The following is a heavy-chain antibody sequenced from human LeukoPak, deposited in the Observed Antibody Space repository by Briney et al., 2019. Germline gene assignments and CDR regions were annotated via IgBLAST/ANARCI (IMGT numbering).Heavy chain of an antibody. D-gene: IGHD5-12*01. J-gene: IGHJ4*02. CDR3: ASGNVYSGYDYDY. CDR1: GYTFTGYY. CDR2: INPNSGGT. Sequence: GASVKVSCKASGYTFTGYYMHWVRQAPGQGLEWMGWINPNSGGTDYAQKLQGRVTMTTDTSTSTAYMELRSLRSDDTAVYYCASGNVYSGYDYDYWGQGTLVTVSS. V-gene: IGHV1-2*02.